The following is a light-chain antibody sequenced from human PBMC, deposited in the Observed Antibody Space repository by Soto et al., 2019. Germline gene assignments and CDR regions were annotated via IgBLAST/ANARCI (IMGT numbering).Light chain of an antibody. CDR3: QQRRNWPGT. J-gene: IGKJ2*01. CDR2: DAS. Sequence: EIVLTQSPATLSLSPGERVTLSCRASQSVNSDLAWYQQKPGQAPRLLIYDASNRATGIPAKFSGSGSGTDFTLTISSVEPVDFAVYYCQQRRNWPGTFGQGTKLEVK. V-gene: IGKV3-11*01. CDR1: QSVNSD.